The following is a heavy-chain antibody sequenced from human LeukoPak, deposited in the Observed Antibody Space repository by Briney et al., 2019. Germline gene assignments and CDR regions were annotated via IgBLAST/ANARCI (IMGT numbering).Heavy chain of an antibody. CDR2: IYYSGNT. D-gene: IGHD3/OR15-3a*01. CDR1: GGSIFSSNSY. Sequence: SETLSLTCTVSGGSIFSSNSYWGWIRQPPGKGLEWIGSIYYSGNTYYNASLKSRVTISVDTSKNQFSLKLTSVTAADTAVYYCARQTGSGLFILPGGQGTLVTVSS. J-gene: IGHJ4*02. V-gene: IGHV4-39*01. CDR3: ARQTGSGLFILP.